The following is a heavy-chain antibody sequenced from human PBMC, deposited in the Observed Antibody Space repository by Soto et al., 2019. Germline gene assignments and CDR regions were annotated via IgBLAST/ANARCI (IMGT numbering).Heavy chain of an antibody. V-gene: IGHV1-24*01. Sequence: ASVKVSCKASGGTFSSYAINWVRQAPGKGLEWMGGFDPEDGETIYAQKFQGRVTMTEDTSTDTAYMELSSLRSEDTAVYYCATGAAGANWFDPWGQGTLVTVSS. CDR3: ATGAAGANWFDP. CDR2: FDPEDGET. CDR1: GGTFSSYA. D-gene: IGHD6-13*01. J-gene: IGHJ5*02.